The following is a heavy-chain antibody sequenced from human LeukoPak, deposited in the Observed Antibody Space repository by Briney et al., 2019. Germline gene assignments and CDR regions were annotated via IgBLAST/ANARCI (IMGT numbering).Heavy chain of an antibody. CDR1: GFTVSSNY. CDR2: IYSGGTT. D-gene: IGHD5-18*01. Sequence: PGGSLRLPCAASGFTVSSNYMSWVRQAPGKGLNGVSVIYSGGTTYYADSVKGRFTISRDNSKNTLHLQMNSLRAEDTAVYYCARDQYSYAHAAHWGQGTLVTVSS. V-gene: IGHV3-66*01. J-gene: IGHJ4*02. CDR3: ARDQYSYAHAAH.